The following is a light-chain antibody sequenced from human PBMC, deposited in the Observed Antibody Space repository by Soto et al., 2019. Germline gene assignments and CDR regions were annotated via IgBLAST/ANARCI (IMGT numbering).Light chain of an antibody. CDR2: AAS. CDR1: QSISSY. J-gene: IGKJ5*01. CDR3: QQYYSYPPT. Sequence: DIQMTQSPSSLSASVGDRVTITCRASQSISSYLNWYQQKPGKAPKLLIYAASSLQSGVPSRFSGSGSGTDFTLTISCLQSEDFATYYCQQYYSYPPTFGQGTRREIK. V-gene: IGKV1-39*01.